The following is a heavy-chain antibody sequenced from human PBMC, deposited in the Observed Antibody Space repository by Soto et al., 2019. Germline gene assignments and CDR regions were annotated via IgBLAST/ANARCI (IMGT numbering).Heavy chain of an antibody. CDR3: ARQYCSSTSCHNGAFDI. J-gene: IGHJ3*02. CDR1: GGSISSGGYY. V-gene: IGHV4-31*03. CDR2: IYYSGST. Sequence: SETLSLTCTVSGGSISSGGYYWSWIRQHPGKGLEWIGYIYYSGSTYYNPSLKSRVTISVDTSKNQFSLKLSSVTAADTAVYYCARQYCSSTSCHNGAFDIWGQGTMVTVSS. D-gene: IGHD2-2*02.